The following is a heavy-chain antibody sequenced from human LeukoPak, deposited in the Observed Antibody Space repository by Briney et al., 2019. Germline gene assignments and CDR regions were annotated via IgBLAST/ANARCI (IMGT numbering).Heavy chain of an antibody. J-gene: IGHJ4*02. V-gene: IGHV3-11*04. D-gene: IGHD4-23*01. CDR3: ARSTVGVDY. Sequence: LSLTCAVYGGSFSTYYWSWIRQAPGKGLEWVSYISGSGSYIYDADSVKGRFTISRDNAKSSLYLQMNSLRAEDTAVYYCARSTVGVDYWGQGTLVTVSS. CDR1: GGSFSTYY. CDR2: ISGSGSYI.